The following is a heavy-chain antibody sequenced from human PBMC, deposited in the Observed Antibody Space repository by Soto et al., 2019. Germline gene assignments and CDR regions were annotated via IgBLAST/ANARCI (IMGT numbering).Heavy chain of an antibody. Sequence: SVKVSCKASGFTFTSSAVQWVRQARGQRLEWIGWIVVGSGNTNYAQKFQERVTITRDMSTSTAYMELSSLRSEDTAVYYRAADPQDDYVWGSYRTYYYYGMDVWGQGTTVTVSS. CDR2: IVVGSGNT. V-gene: IGHV1-58*01. CDR1: GFTFTSSA. CDR3: AADPQDDYVWGSYRTYYYYGMDV. J-gene: IGHJ6*02. D-gene: IGHD3-16*02.